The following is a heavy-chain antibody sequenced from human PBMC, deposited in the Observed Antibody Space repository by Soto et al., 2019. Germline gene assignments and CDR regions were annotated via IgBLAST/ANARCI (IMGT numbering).Heavy chain of an antibody. CDR2: IFPLTDIP. CDR1: GGTFRNYP. CDR3: ARGPFVVLNYFES. V-gene: IGHV1-69*02. D-gene: IGHD3-16*02. Sequence: QVQLVQSGTEVKKPGSSVKVSCKASGGTFRNYPINWVRQAPGQGLEWMGSIFPLTDIPDYAQNFQARLTISADKSTSTAYMELSRLTSDDTAMYFCARGPFVVLNYFESWCQGTLVTVSS. J-gene: IGHJ4*02.